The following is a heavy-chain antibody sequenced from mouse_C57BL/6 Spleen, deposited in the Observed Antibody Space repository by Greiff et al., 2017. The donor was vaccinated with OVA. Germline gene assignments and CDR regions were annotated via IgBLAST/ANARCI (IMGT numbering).Heavy chain of an antibody. V-gene: IGHV1-54*01. Sequence: QVQLQQSGPELVRPGTSVKMSCKASGYAFTNYLIDWVKQRPGQGLEWIGVINPGGGGTNYNEKFKGKATLTADKSSSTAYMQLSSLTSEDSAVYFCARGANGGYIDDWGTGTTVTVSS. CDR2: INPGGGGT. D-gene: IGHD4-1*01. CDR3: ARGANGGYIDD. J-gene: IGHJ1*03. CDR1: GYAFTNYL.